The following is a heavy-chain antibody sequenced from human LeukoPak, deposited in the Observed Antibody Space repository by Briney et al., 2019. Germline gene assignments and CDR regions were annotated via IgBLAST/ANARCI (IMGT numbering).Heavy chain of an antibody. CDR3: AREVATTVTTIRAFDI. V-gene: IGHV1-69*13. CDR1: AGTFSSYA. J-gene: IGHJ3*02. D-gene: IGHD4-17*01. CDR2: IIPIFGTA. Sequence: ASVKVSCKASAGTFSSYAISWVRQAPGQGLEWMGGIIPIFGTANYAQKFQGRVTITADESTSTAYMELSSLRSEDTAVYYCAREVATTVTTIRAFDIWGQGTMVTVSS.